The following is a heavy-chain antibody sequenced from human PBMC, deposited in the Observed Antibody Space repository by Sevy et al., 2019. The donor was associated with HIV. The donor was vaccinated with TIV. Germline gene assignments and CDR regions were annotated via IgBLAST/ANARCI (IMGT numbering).Heavy chain of an antibody. Sequence: SETLSLTCTVSGGSISSYYWSWIRQPPGKGLEWIGYIYYSGSTNYNPSLKSRVTISVDTSKNQFSLKLISVTGADTAVYYWARGAARYCSSTSCYDFDYWGQGTLVTVSS. CDR3: ARGAARYCSSTSCYDFDY. V-gene: IGHV4-59*01. CDR2: IYYSGST. CDR1: GGSISSYY. J-gene: IGHJ4*02. D-gene: IGHD2-2*01.